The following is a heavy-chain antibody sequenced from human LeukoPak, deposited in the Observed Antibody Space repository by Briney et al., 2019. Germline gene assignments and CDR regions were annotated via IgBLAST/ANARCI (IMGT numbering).Heavy chain of an antibody. CDR1: GFTFSSYW. J-gene: IGHJ4*02. D-gene: IGHD2-15*01. V-gene: IGHV3-7*05. CDR3: ARVRRSGGTCYFDY. Sequence: AGSLRLSRAASGFTFSSYWMTWVRQAPGRGLEWVANIKQDGNEKYYVDSVKGRFTISRDNPKNSLYLQMNTLRAEDTAVYYCARVRRSGGTCYFDYWGEGTLVAVSS. CDR2: IKQDGNEK.